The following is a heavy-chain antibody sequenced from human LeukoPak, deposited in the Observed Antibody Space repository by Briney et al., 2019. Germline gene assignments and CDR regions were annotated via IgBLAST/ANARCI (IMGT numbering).Heavy chain of an antibody. D-gene: IGHD5-12*01. J-gene: IGHJ6*04. CDR1: GYTFTSYG. Sequence: ASVKVSCKASGYTFTSYGISWVRQAPGQGPEWMGWISAYNGNTNYAQKLQGRVTMTTDTSTSTAYMEPRSLRSDDTAVYYCARARGIYSGYAMDVWGKGTTVTVSS. V-gene: IGHV1-18*01. CDR3: ARARGIYSGYAMDV. CDR2: ISAYNGNT.